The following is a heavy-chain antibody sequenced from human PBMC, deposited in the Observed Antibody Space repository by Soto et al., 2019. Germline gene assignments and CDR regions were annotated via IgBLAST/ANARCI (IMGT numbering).Heavy chain of an antibody. D-gene: IGHD5-18*01. J-gene: IGHJ2*01. CDR3: ARDPLWGTAMVLWYFDL. V-gene: IGHV3-30-3*01. Sequence: QVQLVESGGGVVQPGRSLRLSCAASGFTFSSYAMHWVRQAPGKGVEWVAVILYDGSNKYYADSVKGRFTISRDNSKNPLYLQMNSLRAEDTAVYYCARDPLWGTAMVLWYFDLWGRGTLVTVSS. CDR1: GFTFSSYA. CDR2: ILYDGSNK.